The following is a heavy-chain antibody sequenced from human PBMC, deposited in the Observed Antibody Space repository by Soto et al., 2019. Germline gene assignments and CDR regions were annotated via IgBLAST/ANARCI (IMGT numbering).Heavy chain of an antibody. Sequence: GESLKISCKGSGYSFTSYWIGWVRQMPGKGLEWMGIIYPGDSDTRYSPSFQGQVTISADKSISTAYLQWSSLKASDTAMYYCARAGLGLAVAGTYYYYGMDVWGRGTTVTVSS. J-gene: IGHJ6*02. V-gene: IGHV5-51*01. D-gene: IGHD6-19*01. CDR2: IYPGDSDT. CDR3: ARAGLGLAVAGTYYYYGMDV. CDR1: GYSFTSYW.